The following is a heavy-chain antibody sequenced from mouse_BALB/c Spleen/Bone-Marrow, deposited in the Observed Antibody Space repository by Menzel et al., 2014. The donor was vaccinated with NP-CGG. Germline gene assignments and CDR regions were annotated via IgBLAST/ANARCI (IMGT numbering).Heavy chain of an antibody. D-gene: IGHD3-1*01. J-gene: IGHJ2*01. CDR3: TTLARNNFDY. CDR2: IHPGNSDT. CDR1: GYTFSNYW. V-gene: IGHV1-5*01. Sequence: EVQLQESGTVLARPGAAVKMSCKASGYTFSNYWMHWIKQRPGQGLEWIGTIHPGNSDTTYNQKFKGKAKLTAVTSTSTAYMELSSLTNEDSAVYYCTTLARNNFDYCDQGTTLTVSS.